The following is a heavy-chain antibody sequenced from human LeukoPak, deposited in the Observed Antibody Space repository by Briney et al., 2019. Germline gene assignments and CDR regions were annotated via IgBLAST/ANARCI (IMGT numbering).Heavy chain of an antibody. V-gene: IGHV4-34*01. CDR1: GGSFSGYY. Sequence: SETLSLTCAVYGGSFSGYYWTWIRQPPGKGLEWIGEINHSGSTKYNPSLKSRVTISVDTSRNQLSLKLSSVTAADTAVYYCARAPRATMVRGVPFDSWGQGTLVTVSS. CDR3: ARAPRATMVRGVPFDS. J-gene: IGHJ4*02. CDR2: INHSGST. D-gene: IGHD3-10*01.